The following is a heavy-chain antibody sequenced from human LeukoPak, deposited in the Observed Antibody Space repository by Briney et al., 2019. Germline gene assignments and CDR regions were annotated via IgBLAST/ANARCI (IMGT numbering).Heavy chain of an antibody. J-gene: IGHJ4*02. CDR2: ISGSGGST. CDR1: GFTFSSYA. Sequence: PGGSLRLSCAASGFTFSSYAMSWVRQAPGKGLEWVSAISGSGGSTYYADSVKGRFTISRDNSKNTLYLQMNSLRAEDTAVYYCAKGPQKYCSGGSCHVDYWGQGTLVTVSS. CDR3: AKGPQKYCSGGSCHVDY. D-gene: IGHD2-15*01. V-gene: IGHV3-23*01.